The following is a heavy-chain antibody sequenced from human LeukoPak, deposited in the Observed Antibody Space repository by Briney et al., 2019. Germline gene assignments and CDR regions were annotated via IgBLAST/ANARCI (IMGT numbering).Heavy chain of an antibody. Sequence: ASVKVSCKASGYTFTSYGISWVRQAPGQGLEWMEWISAYNGNTNYARKLQGRVTMTTDTSTSTAYMELRSLRSDDTAVYYCARVPSGSYFTIFDYWGQGTLVTVSS. CDR1: GYTFTSYG. J-gene: IGHJ4*02. CDR3: ARVPSGSYFTIFDY. V-gene: IGHV1-18*01. CDR2: ISAYNGNT. D-gene: IGHD1-26*01.